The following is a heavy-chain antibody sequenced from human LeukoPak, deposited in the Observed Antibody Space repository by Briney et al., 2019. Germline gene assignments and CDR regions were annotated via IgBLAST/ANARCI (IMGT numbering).Heavy chain of an antibody. J-gene: IGHJ4*02. CDR3: ARRYCSSTSCRLPFDY. V-gene: IGHV4-30-2*03. Sequence: SETLSLTCTVSGGSISSGGYYWSWIRQPPGKGLEWIGYIYHSGSTYYNPSLKSRVTISVDTSKNQFSLKLSSVTAADTAVYYCARRYCSSTSCRLPFDYWGQGTLVTVSS. D-gene: IGHD2-2*01. CDR2: IYHSGST. CDR1: GGSISSGGYY.